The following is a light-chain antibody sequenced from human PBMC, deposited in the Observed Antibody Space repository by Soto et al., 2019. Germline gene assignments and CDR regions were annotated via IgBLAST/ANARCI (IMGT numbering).Light chain of an antibody. CDR1: QSVSTY. J-gene: IGKJ2*01. CDR3: QQRSDWPS. Sequence: EIVLTQSPATLSMSPGERATLSCRASQSVSTYLAWYQQKPGQAPRLLIYDASNRATGIPARFSGSGSGTGFTLTISSLEPDDFAVYYCQQRSDWPSFGQGTKLEIK. CDR2: DAS. V-gene: IGKV3-11*01.